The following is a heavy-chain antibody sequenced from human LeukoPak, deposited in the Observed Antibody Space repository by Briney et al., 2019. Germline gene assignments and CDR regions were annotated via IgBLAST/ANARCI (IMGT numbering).Heavy chain of an antibody. CDR2: IYSSGST. J-gene: IGHJ5*02. CDR3: ARQFDP. CDR1: GASFSNYY. Sequence: SETLSLTCTVSGASFSNYYWSWIRQPPGKGLEWIGHIYSSGSTNYNPSLKSRLTISLDTSKNQFSLKLSSVTAADTAVYYCARQFDPWGQGILVTVSS. V-gene: IGHV4-59*08.